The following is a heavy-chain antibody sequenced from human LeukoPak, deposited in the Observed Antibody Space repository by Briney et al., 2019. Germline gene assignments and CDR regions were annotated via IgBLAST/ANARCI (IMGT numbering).Heavy chain of an antibody. V-gene: IGHV3-73*01. CDR2: IRSKANSYAT. D-gene: IGHD2-2*01. CDR1: GFTFSGSA. CDR3: TRHAPIPYCSSTSCYEDAFDI. Sequence: PGGSLRLSCAASGFTFSGSAMHWVRQASGKGLEWVGRIRSKANSYATAYAASVKGRFTTSRDDSKNTAYLQMNSLKTEDTAVYYCTRHAPIPYCSSTSCYEDAFDIWGQGTMVTVSS. J-gene: IGHJ3*02.